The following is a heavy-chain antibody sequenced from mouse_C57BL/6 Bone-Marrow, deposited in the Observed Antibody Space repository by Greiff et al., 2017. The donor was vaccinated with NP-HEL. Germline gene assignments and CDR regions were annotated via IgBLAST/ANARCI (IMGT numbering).Heavy chain of an antibody. Sequence: QVQLQQSGAELARPGASVKMSCKASGYTFTSYTMHWVKQRPGQGLEWIGYINPSSGYTKYNQKFKDKATLTADKSSSTAYMQLHSLTSEDSAVYYYARSCYSNSSFDYWGQGTTLTVSS. V-gene: IGHV1-4*01. J-gene: IGHJ2*01. CDR1: GYTFTSYT. CDR3: ARSCYSNSSFDY. CDR2: INPSSGYT. D-gene: IGHD1-1*01.